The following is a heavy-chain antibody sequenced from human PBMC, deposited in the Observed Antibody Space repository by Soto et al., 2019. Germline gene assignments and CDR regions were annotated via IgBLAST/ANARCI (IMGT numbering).Heavy chain of an antibody. CDR3: ARVYYYDSSGYPPYGY. D-gene: IGHD3-22*01. CDR1: GYTFTSYG. CDR2: ISAYNGNT. J-gene: IGHJ4*01. V-gene: IGHV1-18*01. Sequence: ASVKVSCKASGYTFTSYGISWVRQAPGQGLEWMGWISAYNGNTNYAQKLQGRVTMTTDTSTSTAYMELRSLRSDDTAVYYCARVYYYDSSGYPPYGYWGQGTLVTVSS.